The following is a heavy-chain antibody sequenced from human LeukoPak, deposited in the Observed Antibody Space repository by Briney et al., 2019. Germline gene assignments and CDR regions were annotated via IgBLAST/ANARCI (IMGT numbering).Heavy chain of an antibody. CDR3: ARYDGDGYNHYYYGMDV. D-gene: IGHD5-24*01. V-gene: IGHV1-69*13. CDR2: IIPIFGTA. J-gene: IGHJ6*02. CDR1: GGTFSSYA. Sequence: SVKVSCKASGGTFSSYAISWVRRAPGQGLEWMGGIIPIFGTANYAQKFQGRVTITADESTSTAYMELSSLRSEDTAVYYCARYDGDGYNHYYYGMDVWGQGTTVTVSS.